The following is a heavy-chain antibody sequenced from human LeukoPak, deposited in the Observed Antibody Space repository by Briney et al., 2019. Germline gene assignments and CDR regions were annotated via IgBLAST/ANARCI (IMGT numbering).Heavy chain of an antibody. CDR3: ARAGVGYCSSTSCLQFDY. D-gene: IGHD2-2*01. CDR2: IYYSGST. V-gene: IGHV4-39*07. CDR1: GGSISSSSYY. J-gene: IGHJ4*02. Sequence: SETLSLTCTVSGGSISSSSYYWGWIRQPPGKGLEWIGSIYYSGSTYYNPSLKSRVTISVDTSKNQFSLKLSSVTAADTAVYCCARAGVGYCSSTSCLQFDYWGQGTLVTVSS.